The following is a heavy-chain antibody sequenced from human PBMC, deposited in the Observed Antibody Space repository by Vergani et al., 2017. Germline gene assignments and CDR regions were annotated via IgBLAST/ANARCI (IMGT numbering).Heavy chain of an antibody. J-gene: IGHJ4*02. V-gene: IGHV4-61*02. CDR3: ARGSCLGCSCLKPLFDY. CDR1: GCFINSHNYY. CDR2: IHNSGSS. D-gene: IGHD2-15*01. Sequence: QVQLQESGPGLVKPSQTLSLACTVSGCFINSHNYYWSWIPQPAGKGLEWIGRIHNSGSSNYNPSLKSRVTQSEDTSKNQFDLHLTSVTAADTAVYFCARGSCLGCSCLKPLFDYWGQASLVTVSS.